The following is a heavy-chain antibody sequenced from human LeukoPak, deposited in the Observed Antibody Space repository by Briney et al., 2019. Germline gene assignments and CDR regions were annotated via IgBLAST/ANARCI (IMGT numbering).Heavy chain of an antibody. CDR2: INTYNGNT. CDR3: ATNYYDSSGYYSIDY. CDR1: GYTFARYG. J-gene: IGHJ4*02. Sequence: GASVKVSCKASGYTFARYGISWVRQAPGQGLDWMGWINTYNGNTDYAQKLQGRVTMTTDTSTSTAYMELRSLRSDDTALYYCATNYYDSSGYYSIDYWGQGTLVTVSS. D-gene: IGHD3-22*01. V-gene: IGHV1-18*01.